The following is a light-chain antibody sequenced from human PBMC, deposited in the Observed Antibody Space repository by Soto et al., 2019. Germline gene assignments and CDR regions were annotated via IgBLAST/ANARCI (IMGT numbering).Light chain of an antibody. CDR2: DSN. Sequence: QSVLTQPPSVSAAPGQRVTISCSGSSSNIENNYVSWYQHLPGTAPKLLIYDSNKRPSGIPDRFSGSKSGTSATLGITGLQTGDEADYYCGTWDSSLSGLVFGGGTKVTVL. J-gene: IGLJ2*01. CDR1: SSNIENNY. V-gene: IGLV1-51*01. CDR3: GTWDSSLSGLV.